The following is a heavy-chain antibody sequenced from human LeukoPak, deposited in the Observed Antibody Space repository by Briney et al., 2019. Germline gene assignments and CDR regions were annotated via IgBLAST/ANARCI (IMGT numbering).Heavy chain of an antibody. D-gene: IGHD6-19*01. CDR2: IGSSGTTR. CDR3: ALLAVASDFDY. Sequence: GGSLRLSCAVSGFPFSIYEMNWVRQAPGKGLEWVSNIGSSGTTRYYADSVKGRFSISRDNAKNSLYLQMNSLRVEDTGVYYCALLAVASDFDYWGQGTLVTVSS. J-gene: IGHJ4*02. CDR1: GFPFSIYE. V-gene: IGHV3-48*03.